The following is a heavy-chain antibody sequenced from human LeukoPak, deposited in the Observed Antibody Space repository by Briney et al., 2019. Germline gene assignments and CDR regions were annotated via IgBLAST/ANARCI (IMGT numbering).Heavy chain of an antibody. J-gene: IGHJ4*02. D-gene: IGHD3-10*01. Sequence: PSETLSLTCTVSGGSISSYYWSWIWQPAGKGLEWIGRIYTSGSTNYNPSLKSRVTMSVDTSKNQFSLKLSSVTAADTAVYYCARDSGYYGSGSYWSPPGIFDYWGQGTLVTVSS. CDR3: ARDSGYYGSGSYWSPPGIFDY. CDR2: IYTSGST. V-gene: IGHV4-4*07. CDR1: GGSISSYY.